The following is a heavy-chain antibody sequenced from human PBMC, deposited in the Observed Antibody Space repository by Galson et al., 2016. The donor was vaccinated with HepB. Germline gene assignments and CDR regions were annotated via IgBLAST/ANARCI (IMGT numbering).Heavy chain of an antibody. V-gene: IGHV1-69*13. CDR1: GGSFSNDA. D-gene: IGHD4-17*01. Sequence: SVKVSCKASGGSFSNDAFTWVRQAPGQGLEWMGGIIPVFGTANYAQKFQVRATITADESTSTAYMELSSLRSEDTAVYYCARGTTERFDYWGQGTLVIVSS. CDR3: ARGTTERFDY. CDR2: IIPVFGTA. J-gene: IGHJ4*02.